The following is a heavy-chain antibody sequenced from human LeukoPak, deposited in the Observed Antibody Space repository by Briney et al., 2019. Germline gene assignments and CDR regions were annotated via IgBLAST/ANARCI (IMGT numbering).Heavy chain of an antibody. CDR2: INPSGGSA. J-gene: IGHJ4*02. CDR1: GYTSINYY. V-gene: IGHV1-46*01. Sequence: ASVKVSCKASGYTSINYYMHWVRQAPGQGLEWMEIINPSGGSAYYAQKFQGRVTMTSDVSTSTFHMELSSLRSEDTAVYYCARPVDTASLVNWGQGTLVTVSS. CDR3: ARPVDTASLVN. D-gene: IGHD5-18*01.